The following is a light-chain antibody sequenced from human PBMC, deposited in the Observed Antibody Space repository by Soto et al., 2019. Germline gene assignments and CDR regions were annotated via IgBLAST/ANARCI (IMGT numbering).Light chain of an antibody. CDR3: ETWDSHTWV. V-gene: IGLV4-60*02. Sequence: QSVLTQSSSASASLGSSVKLTCTLSSGHSSYIIAWHQQQPGKAPRYLMNLEGRGSYNKGSGVPDHFSGSSSGADRYLTISNLQFEDEADYYCETWDSHTWVFGGGTKLTVL. J-gene: IGLJ3*02. CDR1: SGHSSYI. CDR2: LEGRGSY.